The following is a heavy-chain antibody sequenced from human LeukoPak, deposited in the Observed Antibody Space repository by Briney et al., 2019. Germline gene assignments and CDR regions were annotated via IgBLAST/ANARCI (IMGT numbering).Heavy chain of an antibody. D-gene: IGHD4-17*01. CDR2: ISGSGGST. Sequence: GGSLRLSXAASGFTFRSYAMSWVRQAPGKGLEWVSAISGSGGSTYYADSVKGRFTISRDNSKNTLYLQMNSLRAEDTAVYYCAKDDDYGDLYYFDYWGQGTLVTVSS. CDR1: GFTFRSYA. J-gene: IGHJ4*02. V-gene: IGHV3-23*01. CDR3: AKDDDYGDLYYFDY.